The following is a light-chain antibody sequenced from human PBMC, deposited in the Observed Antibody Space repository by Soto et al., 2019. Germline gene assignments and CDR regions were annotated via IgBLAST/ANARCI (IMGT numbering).Light chain of an antibody. CDR2: TNN. CDR3: AAWDDSFNGVI. Sequence: QSVLTQPPSASGTPGQRVTISWSGSNFNIGSNTVNWYQQLPGTAPKLLIYTNNQRHSGDPDRFSGSKSGTSASLAISGLQSEDEDDYYCAAWDDSFNGVIFGGGTK. CDR1: NFNIGSNT. J-gene: IGLJ2*01. V-gene: IGLV1-44*01.